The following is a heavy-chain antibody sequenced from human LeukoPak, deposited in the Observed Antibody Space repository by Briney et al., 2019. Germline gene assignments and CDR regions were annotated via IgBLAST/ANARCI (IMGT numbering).Heavy chain of an antibody. CDR3: AKYRESHIVVVPAAQDY. J-gene: IGHJ4*02. V-gene: IGHV3-30*02. CDR2: IRYDGNNK. CDR1: GFTFSSYG. D-gene: IGHD2-2*01. Sequence: GGSLRLSCAASGFTFSSYGMHWVRQAPGKGLEWVAFIRYDGNNKYYADSVKGRFTISRDNSKNTLYLQMNSLRAEDTAVYYCAKYRESHIVVVPAAQDYWVQGTLVTVSS.